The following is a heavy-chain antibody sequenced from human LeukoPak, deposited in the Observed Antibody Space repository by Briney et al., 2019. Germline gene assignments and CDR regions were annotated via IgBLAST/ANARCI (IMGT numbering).Heavy chain of an antibody. Sequence: PGGSLRLFCAASGFTFSSYAMSWVRQAPGKGLEWVSAISGSGGSTYYADSVKGRFTISRDNSKNTLYLQMNSLRAEDTAVYYCAKDGHRYDSSGYYWGQGTLVTVSS. J-gene: IGHJ4*02. D-gene: IGHD3-22*01. V-gene: IGHV3-23*01. CDR3: AKDGHRYDSSGYY. CDR2: ISGSGGST. CDR1: GFTFSSYA.